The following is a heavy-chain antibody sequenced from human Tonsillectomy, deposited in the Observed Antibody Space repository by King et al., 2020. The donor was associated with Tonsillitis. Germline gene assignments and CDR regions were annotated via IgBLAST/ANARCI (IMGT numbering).Heavy chain of an antibody. D-gene: IGHD2-15*01. CDR2: IIGDGGRT. Sequence: VQLVESGGGLVQPGGSLRLSCTPSGFTFGSYWMHWVRQAPGKGLVWVSRIIGDGGRTNYADSVKGRFTISRAKAKNTLYLQMNSLRAEDTALYSCVRGGGGYYHDYWGQGTLVTVSS. V-gene: IGHV3-74*01. J-gene: IGHJ4*02. CDR3: VRGGGGYYHDY. CDR1: GFTFGSYW.